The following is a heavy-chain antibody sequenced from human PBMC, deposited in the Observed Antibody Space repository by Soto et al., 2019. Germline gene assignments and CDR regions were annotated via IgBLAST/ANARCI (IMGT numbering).Heavy chain of an antibody. CDR1: GGTFSSYA. CDR3: ARDDLGYRTNGVRYILGLSDY. V-gene: IGHV1-69*01. Sequence: QVQLVQSGAEVQKPGSSVKVSCKASGGTFSSYAISWVRQAPGQGLEWMGGIIPIFGTANYAQKFQGRVTITADESTSTAYRELSSLRSDDTAVYDCARDDLGYRTNGVRYILGLSDYWGQGTLVSVSS. CDR2: IIPIFGTA. D-gene: IGHD2-8*01. J-gene: IGHJ4*02.